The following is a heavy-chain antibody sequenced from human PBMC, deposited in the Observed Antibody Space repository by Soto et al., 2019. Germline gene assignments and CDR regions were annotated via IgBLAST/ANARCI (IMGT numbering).Heavy chain of an antibody. CDR3: TTYDYVSASDRIRWAY. CDR2: IIPILGIA. J-gene: IGHJ4*02. Sequence: SVKVSCKASGGTFSSYTISWVRQAPGQGLEWMGRIIPILGIANYAQKFQGRVTITADKSTSTAYMDSLQIEDTAVYYCTTYDYVSASDRIRWAYWGQGALVTVSS. CDR1: GGTFSSYT. V-gene: IGHV1-69*02. D-gene: IGHD3-16*02.